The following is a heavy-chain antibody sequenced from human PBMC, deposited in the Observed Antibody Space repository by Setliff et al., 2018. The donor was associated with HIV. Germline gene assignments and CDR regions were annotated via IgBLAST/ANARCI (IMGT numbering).Heavy chain of an antibody. Sequence: KTSETLSLTCSVYGASISNSNSYWGWIRQTPGKRLEWLASIYYSGSTSYNPSLSSRLTISVDTSKNQFSLKLSSVTAADTALYYCARDVMEYFGNYFDYWGQGTLVTVSS. V-gene: IGHV4-39*07. CDR3: ARDVMEYFGNYFDY. D-gene: IGHD3-3*01. J-gene: IGHJ4*02. CDR2: IYYSGST. CDR1: GASISNSNSY.